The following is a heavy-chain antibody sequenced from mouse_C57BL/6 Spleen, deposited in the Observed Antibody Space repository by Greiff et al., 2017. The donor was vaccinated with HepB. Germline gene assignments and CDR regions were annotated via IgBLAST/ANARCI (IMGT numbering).Heavy chain of an antibody. CDR3: ARGDYGSFAY. CDR2: IYPRSGNT. Sequence: QVQLKQSGAELARPGASVKLSCKASGYTFTSYGISWVKQRTGQGLEWIGEIYPRSGNTYYNEKFKGKATLTADKSSSTAYMELRSLTSEDSAVYFCARGDYGSFAYWGQGTLVTVSA. V-gene: IGHV1-81*01. D-gene: IGHD1-1*01. CDR1: GYTFTSYG. J-gene: IGHJ3*01.